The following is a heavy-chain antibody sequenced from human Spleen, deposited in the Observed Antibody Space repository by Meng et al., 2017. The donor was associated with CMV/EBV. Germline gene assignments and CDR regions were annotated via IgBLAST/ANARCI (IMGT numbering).Heavy chain of an antibody. CDR3: ARDMEDPAAIPVLDS. D-gene: IGHD2-2*02. V-gene: IGHV3-20*04. CDR1: GFIFDDYG. CDR2: INWNGGST. Sequence: GESLKISCAASGFIFDDYGMSWVRQAPGKGLEWVSGINWNGGSTGYADSVKGRFTISRDNAKNSLSLHMNSLRAEDTAVYYCARDMEDPAAIPVLDSWGQGTLVTVSS. J-gene: IGHJ4*02.